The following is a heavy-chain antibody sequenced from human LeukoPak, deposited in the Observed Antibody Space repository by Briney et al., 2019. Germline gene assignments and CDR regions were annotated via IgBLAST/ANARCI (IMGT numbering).Heavy chain of an antibody. V-gene: IGHV1-18*01. CDR1: GYTFTSYG. J-gene: IGHJ6*03. CDR2: ISAYNGNT. CDR3: ARERRGYSGYDYYYYYYMDV. D-gene: IGHD5-12*01. Sequence: ASVKVSCKASGYTFTSYGISWVRQAPGQGLEWMGWISAYNGNTNYAQKLQGRVTMTTDTSTSTAYMELRSLKSDDTAVYYCARERRGYSGYDYYYYYYMDVWGKGTTVTVSS.